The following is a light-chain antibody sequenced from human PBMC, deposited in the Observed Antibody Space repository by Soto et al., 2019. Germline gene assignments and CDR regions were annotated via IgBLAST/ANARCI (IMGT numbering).Light chain of an antibody. V-gene: IGKV3-20*01. CDR3: PQYGEAPRT. CDR2: HAS. CDR1: RSLSSDY. J-gene: IGKJ1*01. Sequence: IVMLLSTDPVSLLPMERVYLSCIPSRSLSSDYLAWYQQKPGQAPRLLFYHASRRATGTPDRFSVSGSGTDVTLIISRLEPGDFVVYYCPQYGEAPRTCGEGTKVDIK.